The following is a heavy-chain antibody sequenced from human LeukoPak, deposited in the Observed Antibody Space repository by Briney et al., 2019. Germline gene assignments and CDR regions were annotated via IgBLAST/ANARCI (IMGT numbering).Heavy chain of an antibody. Sequence: GGSLRLSCAASGFTFNTYAMSWVRHAPGKGLVWVSRINSDGSSTSYADSVKGRFTISRDNAKNTLYLQMNSLRAEDTAAYYCARVYSSGWSYYYYMDVWGKGTTVTVSS. CDR2: INSDGSST. D-gene: IGHD6-19*01. CDR1: GFTFNTYA. V-gene: IGHV3-74*01. J-gene: IGHJ6*03. CDR3: ARVYSSGWSYYYYMDV.